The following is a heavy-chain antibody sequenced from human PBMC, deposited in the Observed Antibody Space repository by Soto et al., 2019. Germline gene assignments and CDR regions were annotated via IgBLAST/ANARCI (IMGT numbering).Heavy chain of an antibody. CDR1: GFTFSSYA. Sequence: GGSLRLSCAASGFTFSSYAMNWVRQAPGKGLEWVSVSSAGGGSTYYADSVKGRFTISRDNSKNTLYLQMNSLRAEDTAIYYCAKGRGTFRGALDYWGQGTLVTVSS. CDR2: SSAGGGST. CDR3: AKGRGTFRGALDY. J-gene: IGHJ4*02. D-gene: IGHD3-10*01. V-gene: IGHV3-23*01.